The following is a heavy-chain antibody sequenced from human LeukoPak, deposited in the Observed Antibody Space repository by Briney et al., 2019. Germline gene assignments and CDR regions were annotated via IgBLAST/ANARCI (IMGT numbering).Heavy chain of an antibody. D-gene: IGHD3-10*01. V-gene: IGHV4-39*07. J-gene: IGHJ5*02. CDR1: GGSISSSSYY. Sequence: SSETLSLTCTVSGGSISSSSYYWGWIRQPPGKGLEWIGSIYYSGSTYYNPSLKSRVTISVDTSKNQFSLKLSSVTAADTAVYYCARTFGGGWFDPWGQGTLVTVSS. CDR3: ARTFGGGWFDP. CDR2: IYYSGST.